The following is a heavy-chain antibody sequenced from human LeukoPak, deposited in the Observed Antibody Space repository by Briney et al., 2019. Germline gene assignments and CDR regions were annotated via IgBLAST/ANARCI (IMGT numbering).Heavy chain of an antibody. V-gene: IGHV4-39*07. Sequence: SETLSLTCTVSGGSISSGSYYWAWIRQPPGKGLEWIGTIYYSGSANYNPSLKSRVTISLDTSKNQVFLKLSSVTAADTAVYYCARALSYYDSSGDYWGQGTLVTVSS. CDR1: GGSISSGSYY. J-gene: IGHJ4*02. CDR3: ARALSYYDSSGDY. CDR2: IYYSGSA. D-gene: IGHD3-22*01.